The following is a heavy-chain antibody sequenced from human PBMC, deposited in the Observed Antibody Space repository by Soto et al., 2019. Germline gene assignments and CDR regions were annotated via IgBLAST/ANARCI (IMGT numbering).Heavy chain of an antibody. V-gene: IGHV1-69*02. CDR3: ARGGDPDTNMDV. J-gene: IGHJ6*03. CDR1: GGTFSSYT. CDR2: IIPILGIA. Sequence: QVQLVQSGAEVKKPGSSVKVSCKASGGTFSSYTISWVRQAPGQGLEWMGRIIPILGIANYAQKFQGRVTITADKSTSTAYMELSSLRSEDTAAYYCARGGDPDTNMDVWGKGTTVTVSS. D-gene: IGHD2-21*02.